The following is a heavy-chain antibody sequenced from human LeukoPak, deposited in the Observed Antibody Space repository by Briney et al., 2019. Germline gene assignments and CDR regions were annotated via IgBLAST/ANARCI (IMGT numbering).Heavy chain of an antibody. CDR2: IIPIFGTA. V-gene: IGHV1-69*05. J-gene: IGHJ3*02. CDR1: GGTFSSYA. D-gene: IGHD2-15*01. Sequence: ASVKVSCKASGGTFSSYAISWVRQAPGQGLEWMGGIIPIFGTASYAQKFQGRVTITTDESTSTAYMELSSLRSEDTAVYYCARARSEVVDAFDIWGQGTMVTVSS. CDR3: ARARSEVVDAFDI.